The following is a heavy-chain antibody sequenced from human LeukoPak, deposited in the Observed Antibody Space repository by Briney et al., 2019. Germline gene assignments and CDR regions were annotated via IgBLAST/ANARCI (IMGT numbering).Heavy chain of an antibody. V-gene: IGHV3-11*06. CDR3: ARDHNYAFDN. CDR2: IGISSGNT. Sequence: GGSLRLSCAASGFPFNEYSMNWVRQAPGKGLEWISYIGISSGNTKYADSVKGRFTISGDSAKKSLYLQMNSLRVEDTAVYYCARDHNYAFDNWGQGTLVTVSS. D-gene: IGHD1-1*01. CDR1: GFPFNEYS. J-gene: IGHJ4*02.